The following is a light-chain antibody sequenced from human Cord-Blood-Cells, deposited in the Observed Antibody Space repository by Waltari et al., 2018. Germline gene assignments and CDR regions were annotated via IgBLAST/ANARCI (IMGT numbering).Light chain of an antibody. Sequence: DCVMIQSPLSLPVTPGEPASISCRSSQSLLHSNGYNYLDWYLQKPGQSPKLLIYLGSNRASGVPDRFSGSGSGTDFTQKISRVEAEDVGVYYCMQALQTRTFGQGTKVEIK. J-gene: IGKJ1*01. CDR2: LGS. CDR3: MQALQTRT. CDR1: QSLLHSNGYNY. V-gene: IGKV2-28*01.